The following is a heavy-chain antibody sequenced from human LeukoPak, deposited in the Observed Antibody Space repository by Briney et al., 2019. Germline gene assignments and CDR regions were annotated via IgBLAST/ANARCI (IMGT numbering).Heavy chain of an antibody. CDR3: ARLRGYNSGDY. D-gene: IGHD5-18*01. V-gene: IGHV4-38-2*02. CDR2: IYYSGST. Sequence: SETLSLTCTVSGYSLSSAYYWAWIRQPQGKGLEWIGSIYYSGSTYYNPSLKSRVTMPVDTSKNQFSLKLSSVTAADTAVYYCARLRGYNSGDYWGQGTLVTVSS. CDR1: GYSLSSAYY. J-gene: IGHJ4*02.